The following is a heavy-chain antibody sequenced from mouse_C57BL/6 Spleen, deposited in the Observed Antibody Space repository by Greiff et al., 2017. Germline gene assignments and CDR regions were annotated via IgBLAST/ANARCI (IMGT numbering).Heavy chain of an antibody. J-gene: IGHJ2*01. CDR1: GYTFTSYW. Sequence: VQLQQPGAELVKPGASVKMSCKASGYTFTSYWITWVKQRPGQGLEWIGDIYPGSGSTNYNEKFKSKATLTVDTSSSTAYMQLSSLTSEDSAVYYCARSYDGYFHFDYWGQGTTLTVSS. CDR2: IYPGSGST. D-gene: IGHD2-3*01. CDR3: ARSYDGYFHFDY. V-gene: IGHV1-55*01.